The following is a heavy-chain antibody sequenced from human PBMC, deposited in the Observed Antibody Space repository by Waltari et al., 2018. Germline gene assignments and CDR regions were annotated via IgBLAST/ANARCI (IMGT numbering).Heavy chain of an antibody. V-gene: IGHV3-7*01. CDR2: RTQDGSEK. CDR1: GFSFSNYW. D-gene: IGHD7-27*01. Sequence: EVQLVESGGGLVQPGGSLRVSCAASGFSFSNYWMSWVRQAPGKGVEGVAKRTQDGSEKYYVDYVRGRFTISRDNAKNSLNLQMNSLRAEDTAVYYCARINWGSIDYWGQGTLVTVSS. J-gene: IGHJ4*02. CDR3: ARINWGSIDY.